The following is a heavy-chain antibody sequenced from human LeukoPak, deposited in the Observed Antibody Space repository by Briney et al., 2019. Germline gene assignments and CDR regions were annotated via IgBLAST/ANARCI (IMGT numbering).Heavy chain of an antibody. D-gene: IGHD6-13*01. J-gene: IGHJ6*03. Sequence: GGPLRLSCAASGFTFSSYEMNWVRQAPGKGLEWVSYISSSSSTIYYADSVKGRFTISRDNAKNSLYLQMNSLRAEDTAVYYCARGQQLTRYYYYMDVWGKGTTVTVSS. V-gene: IGHV3-48*01. CDR3: ARGQQLTRYYYYMDV. CDR2: ISSSSSTI. CDR1: GFTFSSYE.